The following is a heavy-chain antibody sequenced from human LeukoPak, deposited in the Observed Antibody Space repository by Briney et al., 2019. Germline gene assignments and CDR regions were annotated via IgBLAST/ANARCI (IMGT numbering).Heavy chain of an antibody. CDR2: IYQSGST. CDR3: ARSGDYIKEGFDY. D-gene: IGHD3-22*01. CDR1: GYSIRSGYY. V-gene: IGHV4-38-2*01. Sequence: SETLSLTCAVSGYSIRSGYYWGWIRQPPGKGLEWIGSIYQSGSTYYNPSLKSRVVISVDTSKNQFSLQLRSVTAADRALYYCARSGDYIKEGFDYWDQGTQVTVSS. J-gene: IGHJ4*02.